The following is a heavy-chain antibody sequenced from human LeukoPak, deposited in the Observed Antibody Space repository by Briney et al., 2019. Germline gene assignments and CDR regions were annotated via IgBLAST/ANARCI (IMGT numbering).Heavy chain of an antibody. J-gene: IGHJ4*02. CDR2: ISATGDST. CDR3: AKFRGSNFGAYYFDY. D-gene: IGHD3-10*01. CDR1: GFTFSNYA. V-gene: IGHV3-23*01. Sequence: GGSLRLSCAASGFTFSNYAINWVRQAPGKGLKWVSGISATGDSTYYADSVKGRFTISRDNSKNTLYLQMNSLRAEDTAVYYCAKFRGSNFGAYYFDYWGQGTLVTVSS.